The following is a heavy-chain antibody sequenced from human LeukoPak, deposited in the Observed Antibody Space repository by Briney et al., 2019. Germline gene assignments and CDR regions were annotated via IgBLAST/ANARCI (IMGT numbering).Heavy chain of an antibody. CDR1: GFTFDDYA. Sequence: PGGSLRLSCAASGFTFDDYAMHWVRQAPGKGLEWVSGIGWNSGSIGYADSVKGRFTISRDNAKNSLYLQMNSLRAEDTAVYYCARLHLPSVADRSFFDYWGQGTLVTVSS. CDR2: IGWNSGSI. CDR3: ARLHLPSVADRSFFDY. V-gene: IGHV3-9*01. D-gene: IGHD6-19*01. J-gene: IGHJ4*02.